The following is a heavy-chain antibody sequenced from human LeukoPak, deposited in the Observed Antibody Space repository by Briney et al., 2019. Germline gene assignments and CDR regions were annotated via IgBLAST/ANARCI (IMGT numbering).Heavy chain of an antibody. CDR3: ARGVGATRYYYYGMDV. CDR2: INPNSGGT. J-gene: IGHJ6*02. Sequence: ASVKVSCKASGYTFTGYYMHWVRQAPGQGLEWMGWINPNSGGTNYAQKFQGRVTMTRDTSISTAYMELSSLRSEDTAVYYCARGVGATRYYYYGMDVWGQGTTVTVSS. V-gene: IGHV1-2*02. D-gene: IGHD1-26*01. CDR1: GYTFTGYY.